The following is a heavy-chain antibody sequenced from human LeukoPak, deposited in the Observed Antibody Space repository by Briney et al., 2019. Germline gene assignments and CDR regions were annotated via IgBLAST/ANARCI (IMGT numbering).Heavy chain of an antibody. Sequence: SETLSLTCTVSGGSISSYYWSWIRQPPGKGLEWIGYIYYSGSTNYNPSLKSRVTISVDTSKNQFSLKLSSVTAADTAVYYCAIDPGYYDSSGYFNYWYFDLWGRGTLVTVSS. J-gene: IGHJ2*01. D-gene: IGHD3-22*01. CDR1: GGSISSYY. CDR2: IYYSGST. V-gene: IGHV4-59*01. CDR3: AIDPGYYDSSGYFNYWYFDL.